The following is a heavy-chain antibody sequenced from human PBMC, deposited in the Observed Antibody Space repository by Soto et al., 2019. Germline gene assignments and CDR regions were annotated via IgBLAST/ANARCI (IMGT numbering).Heavy chain of an antibody. Sequence: GGSLRLSCAASGFTFSTYAMAWVRQAPGKGLEWVSGVSASGLNTDYADPVKVRFYISRDNSKNTVSLHMNSLRAEDTALYYSASDRLRGTSGYVFDYWVQGTAVTVSS. V-gene: IGHV3-23*01. CDR3: ASDRLRGTSGYVFDY. CDR1: GFTFSTYA. CDR2: VSASGLNT. J-gene: IGHJ4*02. D-gene: IGHD5-18*01.